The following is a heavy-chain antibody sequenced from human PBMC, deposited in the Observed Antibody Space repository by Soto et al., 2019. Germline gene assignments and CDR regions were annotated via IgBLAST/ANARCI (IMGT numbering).Heavy chain of an antibody. D-gene: IGHD3-16*01. Sequence: SETLSLTCTVSGGSISSYYWSWIRQPPGKGLEWIGYIYYSGSTNYNPSLKSRVTISVDTSKNQFSLKLSSVTAADTAVYYCARHARRELHLGELLIDYWGQGTLVTVSS. CDR3: ARHARRELHLGELLIDY. CDR1: GGSISSYY. V-gene: IGHV4-59*08. J-gene: IGHJ4*02. CDR2: IYYSGST.